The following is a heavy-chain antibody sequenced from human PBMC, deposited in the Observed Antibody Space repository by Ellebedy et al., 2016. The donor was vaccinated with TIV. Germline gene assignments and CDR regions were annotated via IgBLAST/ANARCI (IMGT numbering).Heavy chain of an antibody. CDR2: FDPEDGET. CDR1: GYTLTELS. V-gene: IGHV1-24*01. D-gene: IGHD3-22*01. Sequence: ASVKVSCKVSGYTLTELSMHWVRQAPGKGLEWMGGFDPEDGETIYAQKFQGRVTMTEDTSTDTAYMELSSLRSEDTAVYYCATIYDSSGYFTYYYGMDVWGQGTTVTVSS. CDR3: ATIYDSSGYFTYYYGMDV. J-gene: IGHJ6*02.